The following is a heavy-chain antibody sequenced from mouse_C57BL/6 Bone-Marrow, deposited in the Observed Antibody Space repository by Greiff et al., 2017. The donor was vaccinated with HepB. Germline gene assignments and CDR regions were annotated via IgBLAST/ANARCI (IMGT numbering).Heavy chain of an antibody. V-gene: IGHV1-55*01. CDR3: ARGIYYGYPGTWGAMDY. D-gene: IGHD2-2*01. CDR1: GYTFTSYW. Sequence: QVQLQQPGAELVKPGASVKMSCKASGYTFTSYWITWVKQRPGQGLEWIGDIYPGSGSTNYNEKFKSKATLTVDTSSSTAYMQLSSLTSEDSAVYYCARGIYYGYPGTWGAMDYGGQGTSVTVAS. CDR2: IYPGSGST. J-gene: IGHJ4*01.